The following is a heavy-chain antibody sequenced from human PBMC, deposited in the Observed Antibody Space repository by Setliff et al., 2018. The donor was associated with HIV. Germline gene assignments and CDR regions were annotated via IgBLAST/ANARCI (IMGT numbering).Heavy chain of an antibody. D-gene: IGHD2-2*01. CDR3: ARISGYCSSTNCPPDY. J-gene: IGHJ4*02. CDR1: GYTFSDYY. CDR2: ISANNGNT. Sequence: ASVKVSCKASGYTFSDYYLHWVRQAPGQAIEWMGWISANNGNTKYAQRLQGRVTMTTDTSTSTAYMDLRSLRSDDTAVYYCARISGYCSSTNCPPDYWGQGTLVTVSS. V-gene: IGHV1-18*04.